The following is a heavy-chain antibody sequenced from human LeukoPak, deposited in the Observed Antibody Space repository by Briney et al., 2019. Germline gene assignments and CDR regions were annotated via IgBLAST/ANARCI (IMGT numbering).Heavy chain of an antibody. CDR3: ARHGWGRYCSSTSCYIIDY. J-gene: IGHJ4*02. D-gene: IGHD2-2*01. CDR2: IYPGDSDT. CDR1: GYSFTSYW. Sequence: GESLKISCKGSGYSFTSYWIGWVRQMPGKGLEWMGIIYPGDSDTRYSPSFQGQVTISADKSISTAYLQWSSLKASDTAMYYCARHGWGRYCSSTSCYIIDYWGQGTLVTVSS. V-gene: IGHV5-51*01.